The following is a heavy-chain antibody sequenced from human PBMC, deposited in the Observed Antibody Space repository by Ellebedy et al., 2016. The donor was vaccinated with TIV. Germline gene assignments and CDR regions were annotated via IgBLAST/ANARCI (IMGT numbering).Heavy chain of an antibody. D-gene: IGHD3-9*01. CDR1: GFNFDDYA. Sequence: SLKISCAASGFNFDDYAMHWVRQAPGKGLEWVSCISWNSGSKGYAGSVKGRFTIFRDNAKNSLYLQMNSLRTEDTALYYCAKDLGGRVAIFYYGMDVWGQGTTVTVSS. J-gene: IGHJ6*02. V-gene: IGHV3-9*01. CDR2: ISWNSGSK. CDR3: AKDLGGRVAIFYYGMDV.